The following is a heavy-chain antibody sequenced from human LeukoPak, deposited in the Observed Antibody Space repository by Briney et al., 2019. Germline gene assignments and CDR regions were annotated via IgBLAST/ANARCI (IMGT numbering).Heavy chain of an antibody. J-gene: IGHJ4*02. D-gene: IGHD6-19*01. CDR1: GFTFSSTW. V-gene: IGHV3-7*03. CDR3: AREEQWLAVFDY. CDR2: INQDGSEK. Sequence: GGSLRLSCAASGFTFSSTWMSWVRQAPGKGLEWVANINQDGSEKNYVDSVKGRFTISRDNAKNSLYLQMNSLRAEDTAVYYCAREEQWLAVFDYWGQGTLVTVSS.